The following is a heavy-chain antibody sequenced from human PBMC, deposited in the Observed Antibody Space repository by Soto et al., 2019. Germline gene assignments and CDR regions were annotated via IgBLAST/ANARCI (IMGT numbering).Heavy chain of an antibody. CDR3: AIQHPLDSSAWYN. CDR1: GYSFTNYW. D-gene: IGHD6-19*01. Sequence: RGESLKISCKASGYSFTNYWIGWVRQMPGEGLEWMGTIYPGDSDTRYSPSFEGQVAFSVDTSINTAYLHWTSLKASDTAVYYCAIQHPLDSSAWYNWGQGTVVTV. CDR2: IYPGDSDT. V-gene: IGHV5-51*01. J-gene: IGHJ4*02.